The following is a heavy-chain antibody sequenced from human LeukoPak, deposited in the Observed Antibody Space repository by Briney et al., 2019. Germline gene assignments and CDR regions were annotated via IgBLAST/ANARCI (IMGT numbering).Heavy chain of an antibody. V-gene: IGHV4-31*03. CDR2: IYYSGST. CDR1: GGSISSGGYY. CDR3: ARDGHDMVRGFG. D-gene: IGHD3-10*01. Sequence: PSETLSLTCTVSGGSISSGGYYWSWIRQHPGKGLEWIGYIYYSGSTYYNPSLKSRVTISVDTSKNQFSLKLSSVTAADTAVYYCARDGHDMVRGFGWGQGTLVTVSS. J-gene: IGHJ4*02.